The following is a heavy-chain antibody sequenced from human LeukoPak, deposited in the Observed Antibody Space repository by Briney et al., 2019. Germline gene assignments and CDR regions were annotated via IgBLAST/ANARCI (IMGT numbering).Heavy chain of an antibody. Sequence: PGRSLRLSCGASGFTFRNYGIHWVRQAPGKGLEWVAVISYDGSNKYYADSVKGRFTISRDNSKNTLYLQMNSLRAEDTAVYYCAKGDISGWSPLDSRGQGTLVTVSS. CDR2: ISYDGSNK. D-gene: IGHD6-19*01. V-gene: IGHV3-30*18. J-gene: IGHJ4*02. CDR1: GFTFRNYG. CDR3: AKGDISGWSPLDS.